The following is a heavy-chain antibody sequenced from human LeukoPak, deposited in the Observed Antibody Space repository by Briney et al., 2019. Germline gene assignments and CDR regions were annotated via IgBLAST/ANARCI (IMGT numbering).Heavy chain of an antibody. CDR1: GFTFSSYS. CDR2: ISSSSSYI. J-gene: IGHJ4*02. V-gene: IGHV3-21*01. D-gene: IGHD3-22*01. Sequence: PGGSLRLSCAASGFTFSSYSMNWVRQAPGKGLEWVSSISSSSSYIYYADSVKGRFTISRDNAKNSLYLQMNSLRAEDTAVYYCASAPYYYDSSGYYVQYYFDYWGQGTLVTVSS. CDR3: ASAPYYYDSSGYYVQYYFDY.